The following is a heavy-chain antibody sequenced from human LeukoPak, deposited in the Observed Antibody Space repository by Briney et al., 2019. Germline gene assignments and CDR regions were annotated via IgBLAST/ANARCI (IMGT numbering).Heavy chain of an antibody. CDR1: GFTLSSNY. V-gene: IGHV3-53*01. D-gene: IGHD3-16*01. CDR3: ARGLGDLDY. CDR2: IYNGGST. J-gene: IGHJ4*02. Sequence: GESLRLSCAVSGFTLSSNYMSWVRQPPGKWLEWVSVIYNGGSTYYPDPVKGRFTIPRDNPKNTLYLQMNTLRAEDTAVYYCARGLGDLDYWGQGTLVTVSS.